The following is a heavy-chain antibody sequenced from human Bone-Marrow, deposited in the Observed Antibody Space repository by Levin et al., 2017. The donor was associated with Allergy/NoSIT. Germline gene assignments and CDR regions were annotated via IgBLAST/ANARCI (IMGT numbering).Heavy chain of an antibody. V-gene: IGHV3-23*01. J-gene: IGHJ4*02. D-gene: IGHD5-18*01. CDR1: GFPFSNYA. CDR2: IGNRGGNT. Sequence: LSLPCGASGFPFSNYAMNWVRQAPGKGLEWVSSIGNRGGNTYYADSVKGRFTISRDNSKDTLYLQMNSLRVEDTAVYYCAKDRDNYGWDFDYWGRGSLVTVSS. CDR3: AKDRDNYGWDFDY.